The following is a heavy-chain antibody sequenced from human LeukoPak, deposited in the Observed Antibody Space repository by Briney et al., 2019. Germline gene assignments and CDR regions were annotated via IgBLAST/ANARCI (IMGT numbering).Heavy chain of an antibody. CDR3: ARDSGVLGSTRYYYYYYGMDV. CDR2: IYYSGST. Sequence: SETLSLTCTVSGGSISSGDYYWSWIRQPPGKGLEWIGYIYYSGSTYYNPSLKSRVTISVDTSKNQFSLKLSSVTAADTAVYYCARDSGVLGSTRYYYYYYGMDVWGQGTTVTVSS. D-gene: IGHD2-2*01. CDR1: GGSISSGDYY. V-gene: IGHV4-30-4*01. J-gene: IGHJ6*02.